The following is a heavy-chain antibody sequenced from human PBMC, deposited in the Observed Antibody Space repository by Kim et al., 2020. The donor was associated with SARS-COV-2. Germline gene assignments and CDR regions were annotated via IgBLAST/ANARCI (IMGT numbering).Heavy chain of an antibody. D-gene: IGHD6-19*01. V-gene: IGHV3-33*03. CDR2: IWYDGTKT. Sequence: GGSLRLSCTASGFPFSDRAMHWVRQAPGKGLEWVAVIWYDGTKTYNADSVKGRFTISRDNSQNTLYLQMSSLRAEDTAIYYCAKDKGWTSNGSGVDYWGRGTLVTVSS. CDR1: GFPFSDRA. J-gene: IGHJ4*02. CDR3: AKDKGWTSNGSGVDY.